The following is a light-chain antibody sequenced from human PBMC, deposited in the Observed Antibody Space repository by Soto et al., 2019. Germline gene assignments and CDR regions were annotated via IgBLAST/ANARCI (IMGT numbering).Light chain of an antibody. Sequence: QSVLTQPPSASGTPGQSVTISCSGRSSNIGSNTVSWFRQLPGTAPILLIHTNNQRPSGVPDRFSGSKSGTSASLAISGLQSEDEADYYCGAWDDTLNGVAFGGGTKVTVL. V-gene: IGLV1-44*01. CDR2: TNN. J-gene: IGLJ2*01. CDR1: SSNIGSNT. CDR3: GAWDDTLNGVA.